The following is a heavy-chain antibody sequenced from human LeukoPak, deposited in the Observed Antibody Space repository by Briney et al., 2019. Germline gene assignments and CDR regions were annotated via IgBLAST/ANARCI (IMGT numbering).Heavy chain of an antibody. V-gene: IGHV3-23*01. CDR2: ILSTGTT. CDR3: ATVKYDYGDPVGWFDP. Sequence: PGGSLRLSCAASGFPFSASAMTWVRQAPGKGLEWVSHILSTGTTYYADSMRGRFTISRDNSKNTLYLLMTSLRADDTAVYYWATVKYDYGDPVGWFDPWGQGTLVTVSS. CDR1: GFPFSASA. D-gene: IGHD4-17*01. J-gene: IGHJ5*02.